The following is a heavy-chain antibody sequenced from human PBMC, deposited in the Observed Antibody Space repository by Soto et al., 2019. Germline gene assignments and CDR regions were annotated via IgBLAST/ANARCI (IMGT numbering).Heavy chain of an antibody. CDR2: IYSGGST. Sequence: EVQLVESGGGLIQPGGSLRLSCAASGFTVSSNYMSWVRQAPGKGLEWVSVIYSGGSTYYADSVKGRYTISRDNSKNTLYLQMNSLRAEDTAVYYCARGYYDSSGYRYFQHWGQGTLVTVSS. V-gene: IGHV3-53*01. J-gene: IGHJ1*01. CDR1: GFTVSSNY. D-gene: IGHD3-22*01. CDR3: ARGYYDSSGYRYFQH.